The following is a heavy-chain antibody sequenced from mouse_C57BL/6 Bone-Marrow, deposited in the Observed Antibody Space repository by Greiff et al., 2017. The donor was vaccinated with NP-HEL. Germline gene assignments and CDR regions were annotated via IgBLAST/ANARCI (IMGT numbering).Heavy chain of an antibody. CDR2: IDPENGDT. J-gene: IGHJ2*01. D-gene: IGHD2-1*01. CDR1: GFNIKDDY. V-gene: IGHV14-4*01. Sequence: LVESGAELVRPGASVKLSCTASGFNIKDDYMHWVKQRPEQGLEWIGWIDPENGDTEYASKFQGKATITADTSSNTAYLQLSSLTSEDTAVYYCTSLLFDYWGQGTTLTVSS. CDR3: TSLLFDY.